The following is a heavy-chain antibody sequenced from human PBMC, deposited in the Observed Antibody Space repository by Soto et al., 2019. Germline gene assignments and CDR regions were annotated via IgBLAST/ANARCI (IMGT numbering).Heavy chain of an antibody. CDR1: GFSFDSYW. CDR3: ARSYYSHNSYFDY. CDR2: IDYDGTTT. D-gene: IGHD1-26*01. V-gene: IGHV3-74*01. Sequence: EVQLVESGGGLVQPGGSLRLSCAASGFSFDSYWMHWVRQAPGQGPMWVSRIDYDGTTTNYADSVKGRFTISRDNAKSTLYLQMNSLRAEDTAVYYCARSYYSHNSYFDYWGQGTLVTVSS. J-gene: IGHJ4*02.